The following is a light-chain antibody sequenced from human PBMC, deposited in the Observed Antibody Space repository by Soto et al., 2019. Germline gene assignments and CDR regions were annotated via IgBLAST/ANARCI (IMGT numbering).Light chain of an antibody. CDR1: QSISSW. V-gene: IGKV1-5*03. Sequence: DIQMTQSPSSLSASVGDRVTITCRASQSISSWLAWYQQKPGKAPKLLIYKASSLESGVPSRFSGSGSGTEFTLTISSLQPEDFATYYCQQYYSFSITFGQGTRLEI. J-gene: IGKJ5*01. CDR3: QQYYSFSIT. CDR2: KAS.